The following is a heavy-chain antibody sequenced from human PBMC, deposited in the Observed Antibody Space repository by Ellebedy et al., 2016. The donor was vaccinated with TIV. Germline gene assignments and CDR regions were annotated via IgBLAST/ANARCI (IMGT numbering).Heavy chain of an antibody. Sequence: PGGSLRLSCAASGFTVSSNYMSWVRQAPGKGLEWVSVIYSGDSTYYADSVKGRFTISRDNSKNTLYLQMNSLRAEDTAVYYCARDLSIAAAGTLAGDYWGQGTLVTVSS. D-gene: IGHD6-13*01. CDR1: GFTVSSNY. J-gene: IGHJ4*02. CDR3: ARDLSIAAAGTLAGDY. CDR2: IYSGDST. V-gene: IGHV3-53*01.